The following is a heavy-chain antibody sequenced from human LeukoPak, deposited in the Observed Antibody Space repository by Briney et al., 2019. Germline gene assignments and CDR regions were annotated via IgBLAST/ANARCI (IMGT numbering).Heavy chain of an antibody. D-gene: IGHD5-12*01. CDR1: GGSISSSSYY. CDR2: IYYSGSA. J-gene: IGHJ6*03. Sequence: SETLSLTCTVSGGSISSSSYYWGWIRQPPGKGLEWIGSIYYSGSAYYNPSLKSRVTISVDTSKNQFSLKLSSVTTADTAVYYCARKGVRGYSGYDRNYYMDVWGKGTTVTVSS. CDR3: ARKGVRGYSGYDRNYYMDV. V-gene: IGHV4-39*07.